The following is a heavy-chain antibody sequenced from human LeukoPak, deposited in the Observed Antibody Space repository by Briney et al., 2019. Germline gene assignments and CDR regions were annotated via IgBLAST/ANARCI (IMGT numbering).Heavy chain of an antibody. D-gene: IGHD2-15*01. Sequence: EASVKVSCKASGYTFTGYYMHWVRQAPGQGLEWMGWINPNSGGTNYAQKFQGRVTMTRDTSISTAYMELSRLRSDDTAVYYCARDSDPPRYCSGGSCYSGAGVGYWGQGTLVTVSS. CDR3: ARDSDPPRYCSGGSCYSGAGVGY. V-gene: IGHV1-2*02. CDR2: INPNSGGT. J-gene: IGHJ4*02. CDR1: GYTFTGYY.